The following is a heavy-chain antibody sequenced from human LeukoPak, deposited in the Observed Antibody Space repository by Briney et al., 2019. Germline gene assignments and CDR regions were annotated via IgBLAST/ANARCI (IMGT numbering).Heavy chain of an antibody. Sequence: GGSLRLSCAASGFTFSSYAMSWVRQAPGKGLEWVSAISGSGGSTYYADSVKGRFTISRDNSKNTLYLQMNSLRAEDTAVYYCARAGYSSGCYSFDYWGQGTLVTVSS. CDR3: ARAGYSSGCYSFDY. CDR1: GFTFSSYA. J-gene: IGHJ4*02. V-gene: IGHV3-23*01. CDR2: ISGSGGST. D-gene: IGHD2-15*01.